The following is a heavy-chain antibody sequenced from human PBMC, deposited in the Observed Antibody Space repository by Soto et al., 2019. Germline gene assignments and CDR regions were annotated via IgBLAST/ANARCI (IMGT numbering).Heavy chain of an antibody. CDR2: INPSGGST. V-gene: IGHV1-46*01. J-gene: IGHJ4*02. D-gene: IGHD2-15*01. CDR1: GYTFTSYY. CDR3: ARGPPIVVVVAATLPPDY. Sequence: ASVKVSCKASGYTFTSYYMHWVRQAPRQGLEWMGIINPSGGSTSYAQKFQGRVTMTRDTSTSTVYMELSSLRSEGTAVYYCARGPPIVVVVAATLPPDYWGQGTLVTVSS.